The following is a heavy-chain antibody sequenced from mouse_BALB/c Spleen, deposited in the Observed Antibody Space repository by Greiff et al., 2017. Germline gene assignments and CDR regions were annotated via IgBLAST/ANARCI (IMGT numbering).Heavy chain of an antibody. CDR2: ISYDGSN. V-gene: IGHV3-6*02. J-gene: IGHJ4*01. CDR1: GYSITSGYY. CDR3: ARGDWGAMDY. D-gene: IGHD4-1*01. Sequence: ESGPGLVKPSQSLSLTCSVTGYSITSGYYWSWIRQFPGNKLEWMGYISYDGSNNYNPSLKNRISITRDTSKNQFFLKLNSVTTEDTATYYCARGDWGAMDYWGQGTSVTVSS.